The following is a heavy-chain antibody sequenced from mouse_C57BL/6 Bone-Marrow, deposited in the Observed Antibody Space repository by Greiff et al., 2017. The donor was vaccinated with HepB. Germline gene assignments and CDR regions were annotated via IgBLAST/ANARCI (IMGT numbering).Heavy chain of an antibody. CDR3: AILYDYDYYFDY. J-gene: IGHJ2*01. D-gene: IGHD2-4*01. CDR2: IDPNSGGT. Sequence: QVQLKQPGAELVKPGASVKLSCKASGYTFTSYWMHWVKQRPGRGLEWIGRIDPNSGGTKYNEKFKSKATLTVDKPSSTAYMQLSSLTSEDSAVYYCAILYDYDYYFDYWGQGTTLTVSS. CDR1: GYTFTSYW. V-gene: IGHV1-72*01.